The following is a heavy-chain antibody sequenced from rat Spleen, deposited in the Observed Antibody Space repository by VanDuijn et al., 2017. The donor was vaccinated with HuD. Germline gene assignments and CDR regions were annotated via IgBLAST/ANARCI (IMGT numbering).Heavy chain of an antibody. Sequence: EVQLVESGGGLVQPGRSLKLSCAASGFTFSSFAMAWVRQAPKKGLEWVATITPSGGTTYYRDSVKGRFIISRENAKSTLYLQMDSLRSEDTATYYCASSIITTPDYWGQGVMVTVSS. CDR1: GFTFSSFA. V-gene: IGHV5-46*01. J-gene: IGHJ2*01. CDR2: ITPSGGTT. D-gene: IGHD1-10*01. CDR3: ASSIITTPDY.